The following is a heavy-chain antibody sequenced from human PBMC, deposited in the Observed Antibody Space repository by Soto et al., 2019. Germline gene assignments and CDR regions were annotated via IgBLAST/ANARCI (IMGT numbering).Heavy chain of an antibody. CDR2: TNSDGSST. CDR1: GFTFSSYW. V-gene: IGHV3-74*01. CDR3: ARVEGYCSGGSCPLDY. D-gene: IGHD2-15*01. Sequence: GGSLRLSCAASGFTFSSYWMHWVRQAPGKGLVWVSRTNSDGSSTSYADSVKGRFTISRDNAKNTLYLPMNSLRADDTAVYYCARVEGYCSGGSCPLDYWGQGTLVTVSS. J-gene: IGHJ4*02.